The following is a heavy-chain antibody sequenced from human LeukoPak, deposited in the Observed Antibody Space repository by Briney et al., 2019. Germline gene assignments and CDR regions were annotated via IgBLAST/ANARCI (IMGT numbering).Heavy chain of an antibody. CDR2: IYYSGST. Sequence: SETLSLTCTVSGGSISSSSCYWGWIRQPPGKGLEWIGSIYYSGSTYYNPSLKSRVTISVDTSKDQFSLKLSSVTAADTAVYYCAREGIRFLEWLHDNWFDPWGQGTLVTVSS. CDR1: GGSISSSSCY. V-gene: IGHV4-39*07. D-gene: IGHD3-3*01. CDR3: AREGIRFLEWLHDNWFDP. J-gene: IGHJ5*02.